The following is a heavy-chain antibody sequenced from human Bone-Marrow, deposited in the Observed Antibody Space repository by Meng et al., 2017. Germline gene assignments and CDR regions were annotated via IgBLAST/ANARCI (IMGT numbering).Heavy chain of an antibody. Sequence: SGSTLVKPTQTLTLTCTFSGFSLSSTGMRVSWSRQPPGKALEWLARIEWDDEKFYSTSLKTRLTISKDTSKNQVVLTMTNMDPVDTATYYCARTPGASNYALDYWGQGTLVTVSS. J-gene: IGHJ4*02. V-gene: IGHV2-70*04. CDR3: ARTPGASNYALDY. D-gene: IGHD5-24*01. CDR1: GFSLSSTGMR. CDR2: IEWDDEK.